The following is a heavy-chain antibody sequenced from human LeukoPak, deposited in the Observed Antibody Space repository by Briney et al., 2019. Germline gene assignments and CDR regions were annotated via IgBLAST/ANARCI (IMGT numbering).Heavy chain of an antibody. CDR2: ISWDGSVT. Sequence: GGSLRLSCAASGFTFDDYTMHWVRLVPGKGLEWVSFISWDGSVTYYAGSVRGRFTISRDNSKNSLYPQMNSLRTEDTALYYCAKYNGVGDYGDYHRFYFDYWGQGTLVTVAS. CDR3: AKYNGVGDYGDYHRFYFDY. V-gene: IGHV3-43*01. J-gene: IGHJ4*02. D-gene: IGHD4-17*01. CDR1: GFTFDDYT.